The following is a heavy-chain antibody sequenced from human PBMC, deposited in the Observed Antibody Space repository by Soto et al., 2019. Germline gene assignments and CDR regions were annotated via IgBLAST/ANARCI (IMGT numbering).Heavy chain of an antibody. CDR3: ATHAPYYGSHFQH. Sequence: EVQLLESGGGWVQPGGSLRLSCAASGFTFSSYAMSGVRQSPGKGLEWVSAISGSGGSTYYADSVKGRFTISRDNSKNTLYLQMNSLRAEDTAVYYCATHAPYYGSHFQHWGQGTLVTVSS. J-gene: IGHJ1*01. CDR1: GFTFSSYA. CDR2: ISGSGGST. V-gene: IGHV3-23*01. D-gene: IGHD4-17*01.